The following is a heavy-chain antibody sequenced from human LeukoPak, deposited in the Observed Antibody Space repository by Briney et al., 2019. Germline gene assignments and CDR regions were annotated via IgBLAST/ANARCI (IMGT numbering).Heavy chain of an antibody. CDR2: IYYSGST. D-gene: IGHD3-22*01. J-gene: IGHJ6*02. CDR1: GGSISSYY. Sequence: SETLSLTCTVSGGSISSYYWSWIRQPPGKGLEWIGYIYYSGSTNYNPSLKSRVTISVDTSKNQFSLKLSSVTAADTAVYYCARDLGYYYDSSGYYAFGMDVWGQGTTVTVSS. CDR3: ARDLGYYYDSSGYYAFGMDV. V-gene: IGHV4-59*01.